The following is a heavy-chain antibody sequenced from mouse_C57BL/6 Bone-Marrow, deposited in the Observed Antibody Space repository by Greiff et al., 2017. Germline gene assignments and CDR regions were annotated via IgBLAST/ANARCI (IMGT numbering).Heavy chain of an antibody. CDR2: IDPENGDT. CDR3: TVDGYYPCAY. CDR1: GFNIKDDY. J-gene: IGHJ3*01. V-gene: IGHV14-4*01. Sequence: VQLKQSGAELVRPGASVKLSCTASGFNIKDDYMHWVKQRPEQGLEWIGWIDPENGDTEYASKFQGKATITADTSSNTAYLQLSSLTSEDTAVYYCTVDGYYPCAYWGQGTLVTVSA. D-gene: IGHD2-3*01.